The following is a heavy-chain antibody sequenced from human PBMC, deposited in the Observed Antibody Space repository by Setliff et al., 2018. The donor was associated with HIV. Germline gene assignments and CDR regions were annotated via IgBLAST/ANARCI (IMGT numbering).Heavy chain of an antibody. CDR3: AREVVVAGVHYYNMDV. Sequence: ASVKVSCKTSGYIFTDDAMNWVRQAPGQGPEWMGWINTNTGNPTYAQGFTGRFVFSLDTSVSTAYLQISSLKAEDTAVYYCAREVVVAGVHYYNMDVWGKGTTVTVSS. J-gene: IGHJ6*03. CDR1: GYIFTDDA. CDR2: INTNTGNP. V-gene: IGHV7-4-1*02. D-gene: IGHD2-15*01.